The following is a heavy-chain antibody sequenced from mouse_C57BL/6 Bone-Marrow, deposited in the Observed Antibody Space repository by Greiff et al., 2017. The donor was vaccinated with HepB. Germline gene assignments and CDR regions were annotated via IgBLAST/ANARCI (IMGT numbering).Heavy chain of an antibody. D-gene: IGHD1-1*01. CDR2: IDPSDSYT. J-gene: IGHJ4*01. V-gene: IGHV1-69*01. CDR3: ARGDDYGSSYARDD. CDR1: GYTFTSYW. Sequence: QVQLQQPGAELVMPGASVKLSCKASGYTFTSYWMHWVKQRPGQGLEWIGEIDPSDSYTNYNQKFKGKSTLTVDKSSSTAYMQRSSLTSEDTAVYYGARGDDYGSSYARDDWGQGTAVTVSS.